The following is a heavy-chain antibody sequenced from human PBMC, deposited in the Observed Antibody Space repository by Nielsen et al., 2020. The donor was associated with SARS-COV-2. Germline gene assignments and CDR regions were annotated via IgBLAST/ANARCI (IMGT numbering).Heavy chain of an antibody. CDR1: GFTFNSYW. CDR2: IGTTGDKT. D-gene: IGHD1-26*01. J-gene: IGHJ4*02. V-gene: IGHV3-23*01. Sequence: GGSLRLSCAASGFTFNSYWMNWVRQAPGKGLEWVSSIGTTGDKTFYADSVKGRFTISRDNSKNTLYLQLNSLRAEDTAVFYCAKISGSQRHYFDFWGQGALVTVSS. CDR3: AKISGSQRHYFDF.